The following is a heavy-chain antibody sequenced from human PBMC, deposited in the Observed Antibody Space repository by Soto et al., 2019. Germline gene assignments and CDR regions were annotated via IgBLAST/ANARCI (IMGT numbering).Heavy chain of an antibody. J-gene: IGHJ5*02. CDR1: GFTFSNAW. Sequence: EEQLVESGGGLVKAGGSLRLSCAASGFTFSNAWMSWVRQAPGKGLEWIGRIKRKTDGGTTDYAAAVKGRFTISRDDSNNTLFLKMDSLKSEDTAVYYCTSNLRNNCFAPWGQGTLVTVSS. V-gene: IGHV3-15*01. CDR3: TSNLRNNCFAP. CDR2: IKRKTDGGTT.